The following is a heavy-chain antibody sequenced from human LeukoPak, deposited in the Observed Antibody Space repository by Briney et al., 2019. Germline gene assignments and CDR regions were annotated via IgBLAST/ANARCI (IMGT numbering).Heavy chain of an antibody. CDR1: GFTFSSYS. J-gene: IGHJ4*02. Sequence: GGSLRLSCAASGFTFSSYSMNWVRQAPGKGLEWVSSISSSSDYIYYADSVKGRFTISRDNAKNSLYLQMNSLRAEDTAVYYCARLIPKNYYDSSGYNDYWGQGTLVTVSS. CDR2: ISSSSDYI. CDR3: ARLIPKNYYDSSGYNDY. V-gene: IGHV3-21*01. D-gene: IGHD3-22*01.